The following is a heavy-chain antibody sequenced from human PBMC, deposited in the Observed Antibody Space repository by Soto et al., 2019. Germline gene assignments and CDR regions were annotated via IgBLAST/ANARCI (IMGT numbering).Heavy chain of an antibody. V-gene: IGHV4-39*01. CDR1: GGSISSSTYY. CDR2: IYYSGST. CDR3: ARTNSGYYKWFDP. D-gene: IGHD3-22*01. J-gene: IGHJ5*02. Sequence: HLQLQESGPGLVKPSETLSLTCTVSGGSISSSTYYWGWIRQPPGKGLEWIANIYYSGSTYYNPSLKSRVTISVDTSKKQFSLKLNSLTAADTAVYYCARTNSGYYKWFDPWGQGTLVTVSS.